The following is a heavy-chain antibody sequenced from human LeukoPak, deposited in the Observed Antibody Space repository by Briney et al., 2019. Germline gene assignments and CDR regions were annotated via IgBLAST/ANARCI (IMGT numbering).Heavy chain of an antibody. CDR1: GGTFSSYA. Sequence: ASVKVSCKASGGTFSSYAISWVRQAPGQGLEWMGGIIPIFGTANYAQKFQGRVTITADEPTSTAYMELSSLRSEDTAVYYCARRRGITGTRGYYYYGMDVWGQGTTVIVSS. J-gene: IGHJ6*02. V-gene: IGHV1-69*13. CDR3: ARRRGITGTRGYYYYGMDV. CDR2: IIPIFGTA. D-gene: IGHD1-7*01.